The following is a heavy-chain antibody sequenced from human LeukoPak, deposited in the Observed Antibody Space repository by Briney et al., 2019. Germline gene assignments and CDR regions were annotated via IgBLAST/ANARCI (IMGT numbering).Heavy chain of an antibody. CDR1: GFTFRSYS. Sequence: GGSLRLSCAASGFTFRSYSMNWVRQPPGKGLEWVSYISSSNSTIYYRDSVKGRFTISRDNAENSLYLQMNSLRAEDTAVYYCARGSNSGRGALDFWGQGTLVTVSS. V-gene: IGHV3-48*04. CDR3: ARGSNSGRGALDF. CDR2: ISSSNSTI. D-gene: IGHD3-10*02. J-gene: IGHJ4*02.